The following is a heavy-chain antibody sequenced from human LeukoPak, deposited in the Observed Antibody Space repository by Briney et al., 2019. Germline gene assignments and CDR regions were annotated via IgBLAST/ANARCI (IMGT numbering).Heavy chain of an antibody. CDR3: ARVWYSSGWYYYYYYYMDV. D-gene: IGHD6-19*01. Sequence: GGSLRLSCAASGFTFSSYGMHWVRQAPGKGLEWVAVIWYDGSNKYYADSVKGRFTISRDNSKNTLYLQMNSLRAEDTAVYYCARVWYSSGWYYYYYYYMDVWGKGTTVTVSS. J-gene: IGHJ6*03. CDR1: GFTFSSYG. V-gene: IGHV3-33*01. CDR2: IWYDGSNK.